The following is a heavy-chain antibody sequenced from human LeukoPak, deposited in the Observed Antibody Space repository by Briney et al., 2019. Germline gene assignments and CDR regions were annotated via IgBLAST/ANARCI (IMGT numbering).Heavy chain of an antibody. D-gene: IGHD2-15*01. CDR1: GFTFDDYT. CDR3: AKDMGIAATTYGMDV. V-gene: IGHV3-9*01. J-gene: IGHJ6*02. CDR2: ISWNSGGI. Sequence: GRSLRLSCAASGFTFDDYTMRWVRQAPGKGLEWVSGISWNSGGIAYADSVKGRFAICRDNAKNSLYLQMNSLRPEDTALYYCAKDMGIAATTYGMDVWGQGTTVTASS.